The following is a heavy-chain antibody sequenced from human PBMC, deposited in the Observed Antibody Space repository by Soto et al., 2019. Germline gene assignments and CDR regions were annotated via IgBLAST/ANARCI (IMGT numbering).Heavy chain of an antibody. V-gene: IGHV4-59*01. Sequence: LSLTCTVSGGSISTYYWSWIRQPPGKGLEWIGYIYYGGSTNHNPSLNSRVTFSVDTSRNQISLSLSSVTAADTAVYYWSRSANSNGLVFDYWGQGTLVTVSS. CDR3: SRSANSNGLVFDY. CDR2: IYYGGST. D-gene: IGHD5-18*01. CDR1: GGSISTYY. J-gene: IGHJ4*02.